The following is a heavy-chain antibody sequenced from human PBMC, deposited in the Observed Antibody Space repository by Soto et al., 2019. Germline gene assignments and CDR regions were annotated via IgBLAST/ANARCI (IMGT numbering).Heavy chain of an antibody. CDR1: GFTFDDYA. V-gene: IGHV3-9*01. D-gene: IGHD4-4*01. Sequence: EVQLVESGGGIVQPGRSLRLSCAASGFTFDDYAMHWVRQVPGKGLEWVSGISWNSGNIGYADSVKGRFTISRDNAKNSLYLQMNSLRAEDTALYYCAKGPYSNYDYYYMDVWGKGTTVTVSS. CDR2: ISWNSGNI. CDR3: AKGPYSNYDYYYMDV. J-gene: IGHJ6*03.